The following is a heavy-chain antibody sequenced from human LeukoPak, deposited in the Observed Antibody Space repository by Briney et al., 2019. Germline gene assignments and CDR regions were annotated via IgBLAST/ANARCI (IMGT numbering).Heavy chain of an antibody. V-gene: IGHV4-4*07. Sequence: SETLSLTCTVSGGSISSYYWSWIRQPAGKGLEWIGRIYTSGSTNYNPSLKSRVTMSVDTSKNQFSLKLSSVTAADTAVYYCARGGGQYYDFWSGYYEFDYWGQGTLVTVSS. CDR3: ARGGGQYYDFWSGYYEFDY. CDR1: GGSISSYY. J-gene: IGHJ4*02. D-gene: IGHD3-3*01. CDR2: IYTSGST.